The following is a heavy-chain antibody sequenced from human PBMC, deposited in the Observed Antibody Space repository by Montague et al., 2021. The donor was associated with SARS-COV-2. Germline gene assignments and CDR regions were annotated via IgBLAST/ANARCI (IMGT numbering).Heavy chain of an antibody. V-gene: IGHV2-70*11. Sequence: PALVKPTQTLTLTCTFSGFSLSTSGMCVSWIRQPPGKALEWLARIDWDDDKYYSTSLKTRLIISKDTSKNQVVLTMTNMDPVGTATYYCARMTMSTAMDVWGQGTTVTVSS. CDR3: ARMTMSTAMDV. CDR2: IDWDDDK. D-gene: IGHD5/OR15-5a*01. J-gene: IGHJ6*02. CDR1: GFSLSTSGMC.